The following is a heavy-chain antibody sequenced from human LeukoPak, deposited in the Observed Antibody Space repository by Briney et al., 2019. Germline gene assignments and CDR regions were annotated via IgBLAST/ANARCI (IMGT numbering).Heavy chain of an antibody. CDR2: ISGSGGST. CDR1: GFTFSSYA. Sequence: GASLRLSCAASGFTFSSYAMSWVRQAPGKGLEWVSAISGSGGSTYYADSVKGRFTISRDSSKNTLYLQMNSLRAEDTAVYYCAKGDSSGYYYFLYYFDYWGQGTLVTVSS. CDR3: AKGDSSGYYYFLYYFDY. D-gene: IGHD3-22*01. J-gene: IGHJ4*02. V-gene: IGHV3-23*01.